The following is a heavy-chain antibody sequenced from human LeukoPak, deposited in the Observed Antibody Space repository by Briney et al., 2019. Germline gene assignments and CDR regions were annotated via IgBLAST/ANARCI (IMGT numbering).Heavy chain of an antibody. D-gene: IGHD7-27*01. J-gene: IGHJ4*02. Sequence: PGESLRLSCAASGFTFSNAWMNWVRLAPGKGLEWVGRIKSKTDGGTTDYAAPVKGRFTISRDDSKHTLYLQVNSLKTEDTAVYYCTTGNWGSFSYWGQGTLVNGFS. V-gene: IGHV3-15*01. CDR3: TTGNWGSFSY. CDR2: IKSKTDGGTT. CDR1: GFTFSNAW.